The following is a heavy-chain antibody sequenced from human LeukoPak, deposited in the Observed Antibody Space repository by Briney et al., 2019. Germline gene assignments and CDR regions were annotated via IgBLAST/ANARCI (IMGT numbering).Heavy chain of an antibody. CDR1: GFTFSNYA. D-gene: IGHD1-14*01. CDR2: ISGNGGST. V-gene: IGHV3-23*01. J-gene: IGHJ6*02. Sequence: GGSLRLSCAASGFTFSNYAMSWVRQAPGKGLEWVSTISGNGGSTYYADSVKGRFTISRDNSKNTVYLHMNTLRAEDTALYYCAKGGGTGNGLDVWGQGTTVTVSS. CDR3: AKGGGTGNGLDV.